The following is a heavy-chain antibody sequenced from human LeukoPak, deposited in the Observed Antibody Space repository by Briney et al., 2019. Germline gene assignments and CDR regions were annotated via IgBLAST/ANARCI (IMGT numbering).Heavy chain of an antibody. CDR2: IYPDDSDT. CDR3: ARPSYGASDY. V-gene: IGHV5-51*01. J-gene: IGHJ4*02. Sequence: GESLKISCKGSGYSFAIYWIGWVRQMPGKGLERMGVIYPDDSDTRYSPSFQGQVTISADKSISTVYLQWSSLKASDTAMYYCARPSYGASDYWGQGTLVTVSS. D-gene: IGHD4-17*01. CDR1: GYSFAIYW.